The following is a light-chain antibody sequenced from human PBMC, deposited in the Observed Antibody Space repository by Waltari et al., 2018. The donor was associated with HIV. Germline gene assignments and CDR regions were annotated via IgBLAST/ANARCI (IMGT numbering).Light chain of an antibody. Sequence: ELVLMQSPGTLSLSPGERATLSCRASQTVSSRYLAWYQQKPGQTPRLVIYGASSRATGIPDRISGGGSGTDFTLTISRLEPEDAAVYFCLQYGSSPQTFGQGTRVEIK. CDR2: GAS. J-gene: IGKJ1*01. CDR3: LQYGSSPQT. CDR1: QTVSSRY. V-gene: IGKV3-20*01.